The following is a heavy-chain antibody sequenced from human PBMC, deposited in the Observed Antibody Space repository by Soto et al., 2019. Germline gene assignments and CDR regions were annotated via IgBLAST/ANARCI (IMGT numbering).Heavy chain of an antibody. CDR2: ISYDGSNK. D-gene: IGHD3-9*01. V-gene: IGHV3-30*18. CDR3: AKDRVILTGYGYGMDV. Sequence: GGSLRLSCAASGFTFSSYGMHWVRQAPGKGLEWVAVISYDGSNKYYADSVKGRFTISRDNSKNTLYLQMNSLRAEDTAVYYCAKDRVILTGYGYGMDVWGQGTTVTVSS. J-gene: IGHJ6*02. CDR1: GFTFSSYG.